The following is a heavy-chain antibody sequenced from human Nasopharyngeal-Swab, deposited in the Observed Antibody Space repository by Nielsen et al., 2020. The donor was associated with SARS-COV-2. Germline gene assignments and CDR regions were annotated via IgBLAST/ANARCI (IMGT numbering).Heavy chain of an antibody. Sequence: GGSLRLSCAASGFAFTDYSMDWVRQAPGKGLEWVSYITSSSSTRYYADSVKGRFTVSRDNAKNSLYLQMSSLRDDDKAVYYCVREFEATGATYLDYWGLGTLVTVSS. CDR2: ITSSSSTR. V-gene: IGHV3-48*02. J-gene: IGHJ4*02. D-gene: IGHD1-26*01. CDR3: VREFEATGATYLDY. CDR1: GFAFTDYS.